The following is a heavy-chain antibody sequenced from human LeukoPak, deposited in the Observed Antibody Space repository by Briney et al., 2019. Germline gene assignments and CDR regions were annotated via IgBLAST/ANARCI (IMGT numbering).Heavy chain of an antibody. CDR1: GFTFNTYW. J-gene: IGHJ6*02. CDR2: IKHDGGET. Sequence: QPGGSLRLSCAASGFTFNTYWMRWVSQAPGKGLEWVTSIKHDGGETYCVDSVKGRLTISRDNTRNSRNLQMNSLRAEDTAVYYCARGHYGLEVWGQGTTVTVSS. CDR3: ARGHYGLEV. V-gene: IGHV3-7*05.